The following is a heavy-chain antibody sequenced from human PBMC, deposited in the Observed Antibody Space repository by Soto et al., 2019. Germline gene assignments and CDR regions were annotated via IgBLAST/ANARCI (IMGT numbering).Heavy chain of an antibody. CDR3: AKRGGLTVPGRGNYFDN. CDR2: IGAGGGPT. Sequence: EVQLLESGGGLVQPGGSLRLACAASGFTFSSYSMSWVRQAPGKGLEWVATIGAGGGPTLYAESVTGRFTISRDNSKNTLFLQMNSLRADDTAIYFCAKRGGLTVPGRGNYFDNWGQGTLVTVSS. D-gene: IGHD2-15*01. J-gene: IGHJ4*02. V-gene: IGHV3-23*01. CDR1: GFTFSSYS.